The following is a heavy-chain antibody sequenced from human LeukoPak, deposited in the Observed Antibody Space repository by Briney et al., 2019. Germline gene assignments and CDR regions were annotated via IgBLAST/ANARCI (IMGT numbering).Heavy chain of an antibody. V-gene: IGHV6-1*01. D-gene: IGHD6-19*01. Sequence: SQTLSLTCAISGDSVSSNSAAWNWIRQSPSRGLEWLGRTYYRSKWYNDYAVSVKSRITINPDTSKNQFSLQLNSVTPEDTAVYYCARGVGWYRTPLNWFDPWGQGTLVTVSS. CDR3: ARGVGWYRTPLNWFDP. CDR2: TYYRSKWYN. J-gene: IGHJ5*02. CDR1: GDSVSSNSAA.